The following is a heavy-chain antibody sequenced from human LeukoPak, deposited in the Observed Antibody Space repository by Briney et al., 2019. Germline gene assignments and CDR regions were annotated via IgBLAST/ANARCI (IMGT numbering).Heavy chain of an antibody. CDR3: TRAPQYYFDSSANGPFDF. V-gene: IGHV3-49*03. J-gene: IGHJ3*01. D-gene: IGHD3-22*01. CDR2: IRGRAYGGTT. CDR1: GFTFEDYT. Sequence: PGQSLRLSCSASGFTFEDYTVSWFRQAPGKGLEWISFIRGRAYGGTTEDAASVKGRFSISRDDSKSIAYLQMNSLKTEDTAVYFCTRAPQYYFDSSANGPFDFWGQGTLVTVSS.